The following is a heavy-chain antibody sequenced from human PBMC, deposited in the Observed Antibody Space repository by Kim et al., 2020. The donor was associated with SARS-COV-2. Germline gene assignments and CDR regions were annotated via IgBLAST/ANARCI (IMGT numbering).Heavy chain of an antibody. CDR1: GFTFSSYA. CDR3: SRPGIRGSPIRHIYYFD. Sequence: GGSLRLSCAASGFTFSSYAMHWVRQAPGKGLEWVAVISYDGGNKYYVDSVKGRFTISRDNSKNTLYLQMNSLSAEDTAVYYCSRPGIRGSPIRHIYYFD. V-gene: IGHV3-30*04. J-gene: IGHJ4*01. CDR2: ISYDGGNK. D-gene: IGHD1-26*01.